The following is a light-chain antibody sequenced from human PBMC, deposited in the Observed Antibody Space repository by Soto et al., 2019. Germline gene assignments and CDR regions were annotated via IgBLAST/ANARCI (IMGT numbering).Light chain of an antibody. CDR2: RAS. CDR1: QSISNW. J-gene: IGKJ5*01. CDR3: QQYNTDSHT. Sequence: DIHMTQSPSTLSAALGDRVTITFRASQSISNWLAWYQQKPGKAPKLLIYRASALERGVPSRFTGSGSGTEFTLAISSLQPDDFAIYFCQQYNTDSHTFGQGTRLEIK. V-gene: IGKV1-5*03.